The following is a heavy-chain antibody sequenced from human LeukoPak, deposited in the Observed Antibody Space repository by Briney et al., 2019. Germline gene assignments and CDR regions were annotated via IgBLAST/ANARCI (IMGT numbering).Heavy chain of an antibody. J-gene: IGHJ4*02. CDR1: GDSVSSALYL. CDR2: IYYRGST. D-gene: IGHD3-16*01. Sequence: PSETLSLTCTVSGDSVSSALYLWGWIRQPPGKGLEWVGNIYYRGSTYYNPSLKTRVTISTDTSKNEFSLKMTSVTAADTAVYYCGRGRASVQSTPFDIWGQGTLVTVSS. V-gene: IGHV4-39*07. CDR3: GRGRASVQSTPFDI.